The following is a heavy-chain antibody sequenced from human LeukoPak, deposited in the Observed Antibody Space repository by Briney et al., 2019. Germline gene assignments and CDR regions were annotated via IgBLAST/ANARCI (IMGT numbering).Heavy chain of an antibody. CDR2: ISGSGGST. J-gene: IGHJ4*02. CDR1: GFTFSSYA. V-gene: IGHV3-23*01. CDR3: AKDRRRIAVAGISPFDY. Sequence: GGSLRLSCAASGFTFSSYAMRWVRQAPGKGLEWVSAISGSGGSTYYADSVKGRFTISRDNSKNTLYLQMNSLRAADTAVYYCAKDRRRIAVAGISPFDYWGQGTLVTVSS. D-gene: IGHD6-19*01.